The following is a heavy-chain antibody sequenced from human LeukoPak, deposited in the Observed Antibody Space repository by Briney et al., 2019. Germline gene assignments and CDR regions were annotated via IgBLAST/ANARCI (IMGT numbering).Heavy chain of an antibody. Sequence: SVNVSCKSSGGTFSSYAISWVRQAPRQGLEWMGRIIPIFGIANYAQKFQGRVTITADKSTSTAYMELSSLRSEDTAVYYCARINDYGDYGSDYWGQGTLVTVSS. D-gene: IGHD4-17*01. J-gene: IGHJ4*02. CDR1: GGTFSSYA. CDR3: ARINDYGDYGSDY. V-gene: IGHV1-69*04. CDR2: IIPIFGIA.